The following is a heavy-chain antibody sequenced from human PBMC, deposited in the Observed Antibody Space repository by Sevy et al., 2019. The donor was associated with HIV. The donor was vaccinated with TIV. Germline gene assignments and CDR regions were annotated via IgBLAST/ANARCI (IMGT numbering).Heavy chain of an antibody. CDR1: GFTFSSYG. CDR3: AKGRFLEWLFQNWFDP. D-gene: IGHD3-3*01. Sequence: GGSLRLSCAASGFTFSSYGMRWVRQAPGKGLEWVAFIRYDGSNKYYADSVKGRFTISRDNSKNTLYLQMNSLRAEDTAMYYCAKGRFLEWLFQNWFDPWGQGTLVTVSS. CDR2: IRYDGSNK. V-gene: IGHV3-30*02. J-gene: IGHJ5*02.